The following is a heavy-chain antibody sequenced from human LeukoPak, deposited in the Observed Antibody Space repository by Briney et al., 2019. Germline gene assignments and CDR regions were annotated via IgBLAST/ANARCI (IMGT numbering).Heavy chain of an antibody. CDR1: GYTFTGYY. J-gene: IGHJ6*03. D-gene: IGHD6-13*01. CDR3: ARGPVPLYSSSWYMEDYYYYYYMDV. CDR2: INPNSGGT. Sequence: ASVKVSCKASGYTFTGYYMHWVRQAPGQGLEWMGWINPNSGGTNYAQKFQGRVTMTRDTSISTAYMELSRLRSDDTAVYYCARGPVPLYSSSWYMEDYYYYYYMDVWGKGTTVTVSS. V-gene: IGHV1-2*02.